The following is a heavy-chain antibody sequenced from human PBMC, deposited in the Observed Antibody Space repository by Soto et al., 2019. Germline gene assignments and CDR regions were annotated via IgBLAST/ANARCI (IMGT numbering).Heavy chain of an antibody. Sequence: SSETLSLTCTVSGGSISSGGYYWSWIRQHPGKGLEWIGYIYYSGSTYYNPSLKSRVTISVDTSKNQFSLKLSSVTAADTAVYYCARDTDLRRYYYYGMDVWGQGTTVTVSS. J-gene: IGHJ6*02. V-gene: IGHV4-31*03. CDR1: GGSISSGGYY. CDR2: IYYSGST. D-gene: IGHD3-16*01. CDR3: ARDTDLRRYYYYGMDV.